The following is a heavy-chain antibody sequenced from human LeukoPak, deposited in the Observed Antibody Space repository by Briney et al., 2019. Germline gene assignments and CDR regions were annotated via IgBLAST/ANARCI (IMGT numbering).Heavy chain of an antibody. CDR2: INSDGSWT. CDR3: VSFYETY. CDR1: GNYW. J-gene: IGHJ4*02. D-gene: IGHD2/OR15-2a*01. Sequence: GGSLRLSWAASGNYWMHWVRQVPGKGPVWVSHINSDGSWTSYADSVKGRFTISKDNAKNTVYLQMNSLRAEDTAVYYCVSFYETYWGRGTLVTVSS. V-gene: IGHV3-74*01.